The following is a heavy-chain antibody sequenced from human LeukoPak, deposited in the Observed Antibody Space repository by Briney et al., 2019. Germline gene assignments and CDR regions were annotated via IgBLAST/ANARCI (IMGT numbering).Heavy chain of an antibody. CDR2: IYYSGGT. J-gene: IGHJ5*02. D-gene: IGHD1-26*01. V-gene: IGHV4-59*01. CDR3: ASVGAGNWFDP. Sequence: SETLSLTCTVSGGSISSYYWSWIRQPPGKGLEWIGYIYYSGGTNYNPSLKSRVTISVDTSKNQFSLKLSSVTAADTAVYYCASVGAGNWFDPWGQGTLVTVSS. CDR1: GGSISSYY.